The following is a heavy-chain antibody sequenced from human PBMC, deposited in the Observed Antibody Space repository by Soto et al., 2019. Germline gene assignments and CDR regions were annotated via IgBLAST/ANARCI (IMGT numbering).Heavy chain of an antibody. CDR3: AKEKRLIVVVAATRSESVKFDY. CDR1: GFTFSSYG. D-gene: IGHD2-15*01. CDR2: ISYDGSNK. J-gene: IGHJ4*02. V-gene: IGHV3-30*18. Sequence: PGGSLRLSCAASGFTFSSYGMHWVRQAPGKGLEWVAVISYDGSNKYYADSVKGRFTISRDNSKNTLYLQMNSLRAEDTAVYYCAKEKRLIVVVAATRSESVKFDYWGPGTLVTVSS.